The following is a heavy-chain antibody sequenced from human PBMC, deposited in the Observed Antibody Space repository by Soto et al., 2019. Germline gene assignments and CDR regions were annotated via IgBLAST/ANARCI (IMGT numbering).Heavy chain of an antibody. CDR3: ARSQGSSTSLEIYYYYYYGMDV. CDR1: GGPLGSYA. J-gene: IGHJ6*02. CDR2: IIPIPGTA. V-gene: IGHV1-69*01. D-gene: IGHD2-2*01. Sequence: QVQLVQSGAEVKKPGSSVKVSCKASGGPLGSYAISWVRQAPGQGLEWMGGIIPIPGTANYAQKFQGRVTIAADESTSTAYMELSSLRSEDTAVYYCARSQGSSTSLEIYYYYYYGMDVWGQGTTVTVSS.